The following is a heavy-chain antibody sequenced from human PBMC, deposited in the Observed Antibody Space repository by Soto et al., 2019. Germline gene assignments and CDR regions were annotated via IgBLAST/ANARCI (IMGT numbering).Heavy chain of an antibody. CDR2: MNPNSGNT. V-gene: IGHV1-8*01. CDR3: ARSIVVVTPLDY. Sequence: ASVKVSCKASGYTFTSYDINWVRQATGQGLEWMGWMNPNSGNTGYAQKFQGRVTMTRNTSISTAYMELSSLRSEDTAVYYCARSIVVVTPLDYWGQGTLVTVSS. CDR1: GYTFTSYD. J-gene: IGHJ4*02. D-gene: IGHD2-21*02.